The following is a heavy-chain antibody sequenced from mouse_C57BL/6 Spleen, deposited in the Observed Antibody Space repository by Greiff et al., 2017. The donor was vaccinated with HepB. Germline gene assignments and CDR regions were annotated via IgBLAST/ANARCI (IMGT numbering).Heavy chain of an antibody. CDR3: ARDTTVVAYYYAMDY. CDR2: IYPGSGST. J-gene: IGHJ4*01. CDR1: SYTFTSYW. V-gene: IGHV1-55*01. D-gene: IGHD1-1*01. Sequence: VQLQQSGAELVKPGASVKMSCKASSYTFTSYWITWVKQRPGQGLEWIGDIYPGSGSTNYNEKFKSKATLTVDTSSSTAYMQLSSLTSEDSAVYYCARDTTVVAYYYAMDYWGQGTSVTVSS.